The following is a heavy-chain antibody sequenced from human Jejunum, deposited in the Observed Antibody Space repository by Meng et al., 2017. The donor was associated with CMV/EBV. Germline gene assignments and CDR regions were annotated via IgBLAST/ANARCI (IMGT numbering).Heavy chain of an antibody. J-gene: IGHJ5*02. Sequence: CTRSYVPFLRPAPAQVLESMGTVLPCGSTASSAQTFHYRVTMTSHTSTTTVYMELTGLRSEDTAVYYCARVIRGPLVSEAWFDPWGQGTLVTVSS. V-gene: IGHV1-46*01. CDR1: CTRSY. CDR3: ARVIRGPLVSEAWFDP. D-gene: IGHD3-10*01. CDR2: VLPCGSTA.